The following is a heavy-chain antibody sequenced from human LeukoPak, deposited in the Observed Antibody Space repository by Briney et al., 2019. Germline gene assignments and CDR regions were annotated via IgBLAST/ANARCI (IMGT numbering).Heavy chain of an antibody. D-gene: IGHD3-22*01. CDR3: ARGGPYYYDSSGYYYYYYYYYMDV. J-gene: IGHJ6*03. V-gene: IGHV3-7*01. CDR2: IKQEGSEK. Sequence: GGALRLSCAASGFTFCSYLMSWGRQAPGKGRGWGAHIKQEGSEKYYVDSVKGRFTISRDNAKNSLYLQMNSLRAEDTAVYYCARGGPYYYDSSGYYYYYYYYYMDVWGKGTTVTISS. CDR1: GFTFCSYL.